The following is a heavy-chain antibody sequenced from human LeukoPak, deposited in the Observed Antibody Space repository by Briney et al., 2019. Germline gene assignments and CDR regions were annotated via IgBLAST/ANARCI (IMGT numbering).Heavy chain of an antibody. V-gene: IGHV5-51*01. CDR2: IYPGDSDT. Sequence: GESLKISCKGSGYSFTSYWIGWVRQMPGKGLEWMGIIYPGDSDTRYSPSFQGQVTISADKSISTAYLQWSSLKASDTAMYYCARPKAYCGGDCYSPFDYWGQGTLVTVSS. CDR1: GYSFTSYW. J-gene: IGHJ4*02. CDR3: ARPKAYCGGDCYSPFDY. D-gene: IGHD2-21*02.